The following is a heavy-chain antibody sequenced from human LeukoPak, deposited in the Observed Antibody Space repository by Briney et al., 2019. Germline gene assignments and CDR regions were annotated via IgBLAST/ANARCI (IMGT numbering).Heavy chain of an antibody. Sequence: ASVKVSCKASGGTFSSYAISWVRQAPGQGLEWMGGIIPIFGTANYAQKFQGRVTITADKSTSTAYMELRSLRSEDTAMYYCARPTRGMILGYWGQGTLVTVPS. CDR3: ARPTRGMILGY. CDR2: IIPIFGTA. D-gene: IGHD3-16*01. V-gene: IGHV1-69*06. CDR1: GGTFSSYA. J-gene: IGHJ4*02.